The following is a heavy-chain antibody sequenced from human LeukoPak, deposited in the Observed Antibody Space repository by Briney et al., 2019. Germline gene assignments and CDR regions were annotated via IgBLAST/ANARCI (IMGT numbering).Heavy chain of an antibody. V-gene: IGHV1-69*13. D-gene: IGHD3-10*01. CDR2: IIPIFGTA. CDR3: ASLYYYGSGSYFDY. Sequence: SVKVSCKASGGTFSSYAISWVRQAPGQGLEWMGGIIPIFGTANYAQKFQGRVTITADESTSTAYMELSSLRSEDTAVYYCASLYYYGSGSYFDYWGQGTLVTVS. CDR1: GGTFSSYA. J-gene: IGHJ4*02.